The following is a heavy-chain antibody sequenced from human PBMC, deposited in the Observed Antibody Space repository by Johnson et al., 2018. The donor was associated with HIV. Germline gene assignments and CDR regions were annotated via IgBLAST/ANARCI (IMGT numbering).Heavy chain of an antibody. CDR1: GFTFSSYA. J-gene: IGHJ3*02. D-gene: IGHD3-9*01. Sequence: QVQLVESGGGVVKPGGSLRLSCAASGFTFSSYAMHWVRQAPGKGLEWVAVISYDGSNKYYADSVKGRFTISRDNSKNTLYLQMNSLRAEDTAVYYCARAWGSRDILTALRGAFDIWGQGTMVTVSS. V-gene: IGHV3-30*14. CDR2: ISYDGSNK. CDR3: ARAWGSRDILTALRGAFDI.